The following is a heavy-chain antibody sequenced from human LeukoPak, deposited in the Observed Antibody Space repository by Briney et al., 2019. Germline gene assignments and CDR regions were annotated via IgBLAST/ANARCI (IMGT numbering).Heavy chain of an antibody. Sequence: PGRSRRLSCAAPGFAVEGYAMHWVRQAPGKSLEWVSLISGDCGSTYYADSVKGRFTISRDNSKNSLYLQMNSLRTEDTALYYCAKDIGDSSSWYLIAIYGMDVWGQGTTVTVSS. CDR2: ISGDCGST. D-gene: IGHD6-13*01. J-gene: IGHJ6*02. CDR1: GFAVEGYA. CDR3: AKDIGDSSSWYLIAIYGMDV. V-gene: IGHV3-43*02.